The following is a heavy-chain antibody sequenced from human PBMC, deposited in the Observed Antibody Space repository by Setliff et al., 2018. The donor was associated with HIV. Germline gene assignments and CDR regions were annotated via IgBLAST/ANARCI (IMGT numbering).Heavy chain of an antibody. D-gene: IGHD6-13*01. Sequence: TGGSLRLSCAASGFSFSSYWMSWVRQAPGKGLEWLSYIGSSGTPIYYADSVKGRFTISRDNAKNTVYLQMNSLRVEDTAVYYCARATYSSSWYKGLGAFDIWGQGTMVTVSS. CDR3: ARATYSSSWYKGLGAFDI. CDR1: GFSFSSYW. J-gene: IGHJ3*02. CDR2: IGSSGTPI. V-gene: IGHV3-48*04.